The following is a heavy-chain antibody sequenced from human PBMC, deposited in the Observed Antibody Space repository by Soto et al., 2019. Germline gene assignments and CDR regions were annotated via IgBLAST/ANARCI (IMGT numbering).Heavy chain of an antibody. V-gene: IGHV3-30*18. CDR3: AKSVYNWNDGFFDY. D-gene: IGHD1-1*01. J-gene: IGHJ4*02. CDR1: GFIFSSYG. CDR2: ISYDGINK. Sequence: QVQLVESGGGVVQPGRSLRLSCAASGFIFSSYGMHWVRQAPGKGLEWVAVISYDGINKYYSDSVKGRFTISRPNSKNTLYLQMNSLRAEDTAVYYCAKSVYNWNDGFFDYWGQGTLVTVSS.